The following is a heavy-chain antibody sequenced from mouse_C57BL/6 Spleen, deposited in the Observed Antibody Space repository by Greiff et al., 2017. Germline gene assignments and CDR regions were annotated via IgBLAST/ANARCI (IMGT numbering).Heavy chain of an antibody. J-gene: IGHJ4*01. CDR1: GFTFTDYY. V-gene: IGHV7-3*01. D-gene: IGHD2-2*01. CDR3: AKNGYDFYYAMDY. Sequence: EVMLVESGGGLVQPGGSLSLSCAASGFTFTDYYMRWVRQPPGKALEWLGFIRNKANGYTTEYSASVQGRFTISRDNSQSILYHQMNALRAEDSAAYYCAKNGYDFYYAMDYWGQGTSVTVSS. CDR2: IRNKANGYTT.